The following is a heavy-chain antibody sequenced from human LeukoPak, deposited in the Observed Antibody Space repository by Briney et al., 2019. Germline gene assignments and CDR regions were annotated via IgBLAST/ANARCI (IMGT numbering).Heavy chain of an antibody. V-gene: IGHV3-30*04. Sequence: GGSLRLSCAPPGFTFSTHTMHWVRQAPGKGLEWVAVIEPDGRNTYYSESVRGRFTISRDNSRNTLYLLLDSLRSEDTAVYYCVRQSTGLDYWGQGTLVTVSS. J-gene: IGHJ4*02. CDR3: VRQSTGLDY. D-gene: IGHD5/OR15-5a*01. CDR1: GFTFSTHT. CDR2: IEPDGRNT.